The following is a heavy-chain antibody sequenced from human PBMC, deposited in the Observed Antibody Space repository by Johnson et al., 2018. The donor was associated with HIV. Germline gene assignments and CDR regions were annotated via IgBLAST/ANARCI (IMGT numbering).Heavy chain of an antibody. CDR2: ISYDGKNK. V-gene: IGHV3-30*18. CDR1: GFTFNNYG. Sequence: VQLVESGGGVVQPGRSLRLSCAASGFTFNNYGMHWVRQAPGKGLEWVAVISYDGKNKYFGDSVKGRFTISRDNSKNTLYLQMNSLRAEDTAVYYCAKDRGSYYFYAFDIWGQGTMVTVSS. CDR3: AKDRGSYYFYAFDI. J-gene: IGHJ3*02. D-gene: IGHD1-26*01.